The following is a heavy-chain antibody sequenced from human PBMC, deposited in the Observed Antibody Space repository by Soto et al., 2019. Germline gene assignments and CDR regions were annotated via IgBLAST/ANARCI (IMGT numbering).Heavy chain of an antibody. CDR2: IYSGGST. CDR3: ARDRRYCSSTSCYGYDDAFDI. J-gene: IGHJ3*02. CDR1: GFTVSSNY. V-gene: IGHV3-53*04. D-gene: IGHD2-2*01. Sequence: EVQLVESGGGLVQPGGSLRLSCAASGFTVSSNYMSWVRQAPGKGLEWVSVIYSGGSTYYADSVKGRFTISRNNSKNTLYLQMNSLRAEDTAVYYCARDRRYCSSTSCYGYDDAFDIWGQGTMVTVSS.